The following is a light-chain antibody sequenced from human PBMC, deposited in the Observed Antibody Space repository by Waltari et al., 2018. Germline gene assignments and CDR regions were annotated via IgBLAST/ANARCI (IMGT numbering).Light chain of an antibody. CDR3: QQSYRIPPT. J-gene: IGKJ2*01. CDR2: VAS. CDR1: ETVSTY. V-gene: IGKV1-39*01. Sequence: DIRMTQSPSSLSASVGDRVSITCRASETVSTYVSWYQQKPGKAPNLLIYVASNLQSGVPSRVSGSESGTDFTLTISSLQVEDFATYYCQQSYRIPPTFGQGTKVEI.